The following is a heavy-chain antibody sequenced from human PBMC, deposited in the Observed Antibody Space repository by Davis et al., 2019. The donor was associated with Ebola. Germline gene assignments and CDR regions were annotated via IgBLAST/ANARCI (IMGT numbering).Heavy chain of an antibody. CDR3: ARDWQAWELLFVGFDY. CDR1: GFTFSTFN. V-gene: IGHV3-30*09. Sequence: GESLKISCAASGFTFSTFNVHWVRQAPGKGLEWVALLSFDGANEYYIDSVKGRFAISRDNSKNTVNLQMNSLRSEDTAVYYCARDWQAWELLFVGFDYWGQGTLVTVSS. J-gene: IGHJ4*02. CDR2: LSFDGANE. D-gene: IGHD1-26*01.